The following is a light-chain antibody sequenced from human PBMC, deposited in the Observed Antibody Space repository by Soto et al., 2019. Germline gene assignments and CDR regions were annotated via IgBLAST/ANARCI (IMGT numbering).Light chain of an antibody. CDR2: DAS. J-gene: IGKJ1*01. CDR1: QIVTGDY. CDR3: QQYGDSLLT. Sequence: EFVLRQAGGTRSLCPGEGATLSCRASQIVTGDYLAWYQQKPGQAPRLLMYDASTRATGIPDRFSGSGSGTAFTLIISRLEPEDFAVHYCQQYGDSLLTFGQGTKVDIK. V-gene: IGKV3-20*01.